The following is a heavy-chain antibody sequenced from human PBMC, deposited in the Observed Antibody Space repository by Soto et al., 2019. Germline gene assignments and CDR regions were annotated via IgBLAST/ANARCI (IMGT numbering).Heavy chain of an antibody. V-gene: IGHV1-18*01. J-gene: IGHJ4*02. CDR2: ISPLKGNT. D-gene: IGHD5-12*01. Sequence: ASVKVSCKASGYTFTNYVIHWVRQAPGQGLEWMGWISPLKGNTKYAQRVQGRVSVTTDTSTNTVYMELSGLRYDDTALYYCARSGEHPFDFWGQGTLVTVSS. CDR3: ARSGEHPFDF. CDR1: GYTFTNYV.